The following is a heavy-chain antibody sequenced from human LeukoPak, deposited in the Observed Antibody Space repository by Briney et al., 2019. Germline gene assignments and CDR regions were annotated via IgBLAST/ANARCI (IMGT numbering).Heavy chain of an antibody. CDR2: INPSGGST. Sequence: ASVKVSFKASGYTFTSYYMHWVRQAPGQGLEWMGIINPSGGSTSYAQKFQGRVTMTRDTSTSTVYMELSSLRSEDTAVYYCARDQEGRYYFDYWGQGTLVTVSS. CDR3: ARDQEGRYYFDY. V-gene: IGHV1-46*01. D-gene: IGHD4-17*01. CDR1: GYTFTSYY. J-gene: IGHJ4*02.